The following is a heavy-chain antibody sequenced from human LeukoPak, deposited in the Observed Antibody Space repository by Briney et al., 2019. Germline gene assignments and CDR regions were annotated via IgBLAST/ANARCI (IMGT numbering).Heavy chain of an antibody. CDR2: FDPEDGET. CDR1: GYTLTELS. Sequence: ASVKVSCKVSGYTLTELSMHWVRQAPGKGLEWMGGFDPEDGETIYAQKFQGRVTMTEDASTDTAYMELSSLRSEDTAVYYCATLLDDSSARGFDYWGQGTLVTVSS. J-gene: IGHJ4*02. V-gene: IGHV1-24*01. CDR3: ATLLDDSSARGFDY. D-gene: IGHD3-22*01.